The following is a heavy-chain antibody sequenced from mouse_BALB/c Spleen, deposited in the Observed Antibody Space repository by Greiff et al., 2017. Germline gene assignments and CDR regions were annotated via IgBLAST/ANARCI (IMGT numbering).Heavy chain of an antibody. CDR2: ISSGGSYT. Sequence: EVKLVESGGGLVKPGGSLKLSCAASGFTFSSYAMSWVRQSPEKRLEWVAEISSGGSYTYYPDTVTGRFTISRDNAKNTLYLEMSSLRSEDTAMYYCARRYDGVGFDYWGQGTTLTVSS. J-gene: IGHJ2*01. CDR3: ARRYDGVGFDY. V-gene: IGHV5-9-4*01. CDR1: GFTFSSYA. D-gene: IGHD2-14*01.